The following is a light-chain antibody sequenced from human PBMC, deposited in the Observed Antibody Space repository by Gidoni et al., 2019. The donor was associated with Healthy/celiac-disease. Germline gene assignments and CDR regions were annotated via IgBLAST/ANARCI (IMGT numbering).Light chain of an antibody. J-gene: IGKJ5*01. CDR1: QSVSSN. CDR3: QQYNNWPPGT. Sequence: EIVMTQSPATLSVSPGERATLSCRASQSVSSNLAWYQQKPGQAPRLLIYGASTRATGIPARFSGSGSGTEFTLTISSLQSEDFAVYYCQQYNNWPPGTFGRGTQLEIK. V-gene: IGKV3-15*01. CDR2: GAS.